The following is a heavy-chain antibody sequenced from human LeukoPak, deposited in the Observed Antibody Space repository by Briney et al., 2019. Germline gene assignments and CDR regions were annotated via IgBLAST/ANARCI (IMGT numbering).Heavy chain of an antibody. CDR2: NSGSGGST. CDR1: GFTFSSYA. V-gene: IGHV3-23*01. Sequence: GGSLRLSCAASGFTFSSYAMSWVRQAPGKGLEWVSANSGSGGSTYYADSVKGRFTISRDNSKNTLYLQMNSLRAEDTAVYYCAKSTRDGLWFGELSPGIDYWGQGTLVTVSS. CDR3: AKSTRDGLWFGELSPGIDY. D-gene: IGHD3-10*01. J-gene: IGHJ4*02.